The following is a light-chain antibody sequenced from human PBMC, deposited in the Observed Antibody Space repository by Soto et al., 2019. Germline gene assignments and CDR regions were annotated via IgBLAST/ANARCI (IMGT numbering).Light chain of an antibody. CDR1: SSDIGSYNY. Sequence: QSALTQPASVSGSPGQSITISCTGTSSDIGSYNYVSWYQQHPGKVPKLMIYDVTARPSGVSNRFSGSKSGNTASLTISGLQGEDEADYYCVSYTSSSTWVFGVGTKLTVL. CDR3: VSYTSSSTWV. CDR2: DVT. J-gene: IGLJ3*02. V-gene: IGLV2-14*01.